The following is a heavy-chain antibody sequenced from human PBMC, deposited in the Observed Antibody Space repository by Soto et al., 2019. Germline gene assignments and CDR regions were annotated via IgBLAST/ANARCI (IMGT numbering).Heavy chain of an antibody. Sequence: QVQLVESGGGVVQPGRSLRLSCAASGFTFSSYAMHWVRQAPGKGLEWVAVISYDGSNKYYADSVKGRFTISRDNSKNTLYLQMTSLRAEDTAVYYCARDRVDYGDADAFDIWGQGTMVTVSS. J-gene: IGHJ3*02. CDR1: GFTFSSYA. CDR3: ARDRVDYGDADAFDI. CDR2: ISYDGSNK. V-gene: IGHV3-30-3*01. D-gene: IGHD4-17*01.